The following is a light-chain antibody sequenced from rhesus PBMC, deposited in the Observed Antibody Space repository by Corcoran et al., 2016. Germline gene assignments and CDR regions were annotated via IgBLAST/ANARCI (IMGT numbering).Light chain of an antibody. CDR1: QSLLYSPHNKHT. J-gene: IGKJ4*01. CDR2: WAD. V-gene: IGKV4-1*01. Sequence: DIVMTQSPDSLAVSLGERVTNNCKSSQSLLYSPHNKHTFAWYQQKPGQAPNLPIYWADTRESGVPNRFSCDGSGTDFTLTIRVLQAEDVTVYYCQQYYSTPLTFGGGTKVEIK. CDR3: QQYYSTPLT.